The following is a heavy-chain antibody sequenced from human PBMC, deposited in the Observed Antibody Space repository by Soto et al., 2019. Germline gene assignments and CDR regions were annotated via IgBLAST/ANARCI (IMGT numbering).Heavy chain of an antibody. CDR1: GGSISSGGYY. V-gene: IGHV4-31*03. CDR2: IYYSGST. CDR3: ARDRGKYYGSGSYSPNYYGMDV. J-gene: IGHJ6*02. Sequence: SETLSLTCTVSGGSISSGGYYWSWIRQHPGKGLEWIGYIYYSGSTYYNPSLKSRVAISVDTSKNQFSLKLSSVTAADTAVYYCARDRGKYYGSGSYSPNYYGMDVWGQGTTVTVSS. D-gene: IGHD3-10*01.